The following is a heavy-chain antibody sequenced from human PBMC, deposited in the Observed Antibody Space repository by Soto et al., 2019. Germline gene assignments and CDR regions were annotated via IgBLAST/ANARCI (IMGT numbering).Heavy chain of an antibody. CDR3: ARAVAVPADFDY. V-gene: IGHV1-3*01. J-gene: IGHJ4*02. CDR2: INAGNGNT. CDR1: GYTFTGYA. Sequence: ASVKVFCKASGYTFTGYAMHWVRQAPGQRLEWMGWINAGNGNTKYSQKFQGRVTITRDTSASTAYMELSSLRSEDTAVYYCARAVAVPADFDYWGQGTLVTVSS. D-gene: IGHD6-19*01.